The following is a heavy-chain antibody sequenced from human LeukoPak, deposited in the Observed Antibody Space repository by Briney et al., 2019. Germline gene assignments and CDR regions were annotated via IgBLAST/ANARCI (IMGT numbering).Heavy chain of an antibody. J-gene: IGHJ4*02. Sequence: GGSLRLSCAASGFTFRSEWMSWVRQAPGKGLEWVANINQDGSVKYYVDSVKGRFTISRDNAKNSLYLQMNSLRAEDTAVYYCARIRGSYSGDCWGQGTLVTVSS. CDR2: INQDGSVK. D-gene: IGHD1-26*01. CDR1: GFTFRSEW. CDR3: ARIRGSYSGDC. V-gene: IGHV3-7*01.